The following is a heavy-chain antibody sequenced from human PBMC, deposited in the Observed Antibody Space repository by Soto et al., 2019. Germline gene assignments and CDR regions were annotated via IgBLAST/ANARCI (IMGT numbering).Heavy chain of an antibody. Sequence: QVQLVESGGGVVQPGRSLRLSCAASGFTFSSYGMQWVRQAPGKGLEWVAVISYDGSNKYYADSVKGRFTISRDNSKNTLYLQMNSLGAEDTAVYYCAKYVAYGGDDAFDLWGQGTMVTVSS. CDR1: GFTFSSYG. CDR3: AKYVAYGGDDAFDL. J-gene: IGHJ3*01. CDR2: ISYDGSNK. V-gene: IGHV3-30*18. D-gene: IGHD4-17*01.